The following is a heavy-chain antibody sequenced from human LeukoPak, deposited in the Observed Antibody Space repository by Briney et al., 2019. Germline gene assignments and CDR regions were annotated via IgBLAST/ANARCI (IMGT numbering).Heavy chain of an antibody. CDR2: ISGIGGST. J-gene: IGHJ4*02. V-gene: IGHV3-23*01. CDR3: AKGGRSGSLMFDY. CDR1: GFTFSSYA. Sequence: GGSLRLSCAASGFTFSSYAMSWVRQAPGKGLEWGSAISGIGGSTYYADSVKGRFTISRDNSTNTLYLQMNSLRAADTAVYYCAKGGRSGSLMFDYWGQGTLVTVSS. D-gene: IGHD3-10*01.